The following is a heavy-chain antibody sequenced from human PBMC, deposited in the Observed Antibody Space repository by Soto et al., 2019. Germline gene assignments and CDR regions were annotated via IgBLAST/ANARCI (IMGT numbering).Heavy chain of an antibody. Sequence: PSETLSLTCAVYGGSFSGYYWSWSLQPPWKGLEWIGEVNHSGSTNYNPSLKSRVTISVDTSKNQFSLKLTSVTAADTAVYYCARGWYSSSTSSFDPWGQGTLVTVSS. D-gene: IGHD6-13*01. J-gene: IGHJ5*02. CDR2: VNHSGST. CDR1: GGSFSGYY. CDR3: ARGWYSSSTSSFDP. V-gene: IGHV4-34*01.